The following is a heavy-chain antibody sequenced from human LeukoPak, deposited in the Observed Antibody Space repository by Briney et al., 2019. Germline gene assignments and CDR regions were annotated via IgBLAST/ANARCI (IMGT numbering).Heavy chain of an antibody. CDR3: ARNPKWSVRYNWFDP. V-gene: IGHV4-34*01. D-gene: IGHD1-26*01. CDR1: GGSFSGYY. J-gene: IGHJ5*02. Sequence: PSETLSLTCAVYGGSFSGYYWSWIRQPPGKGLEWMGEINNSGNTNYNPSLKRRVTISIDTSENQFSLKLNSVTAADTAVYYCARNPKWSVRYNWFDPWGQGTLVTVSS. CDR2: INNSGNT.